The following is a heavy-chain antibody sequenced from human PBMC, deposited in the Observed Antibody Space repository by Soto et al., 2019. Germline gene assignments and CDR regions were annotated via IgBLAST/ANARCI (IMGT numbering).Heavy chain of an antibody. V-gene: IGHV4-59*01. D-gene: IGHD3-22*01. CDR3: ARATIEYYDWSGYFDY. CDR1: GGSLSSYY. Sequence: SETLSLTCTVSGGSLSSYYCSWIRLPPGKGLERIGYIYYSRSTNSNPSLKSRVTISVDTSKDQFSLKLSSLTAAVTAVYFCARATIEYYDWSGYFDYWGQG. CDR2: IYYSRST. J-gene: IGHJ4*02.